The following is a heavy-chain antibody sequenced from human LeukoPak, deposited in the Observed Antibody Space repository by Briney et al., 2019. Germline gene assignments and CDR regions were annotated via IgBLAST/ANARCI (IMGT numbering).Heavy chain of an antibody. CDR2: FDPEDGET. CDR3: ATGVGVGSPRAFDY. CDR1: GYTLTELS. Sequence: ASVKVSCKVSGYTLTELSMHWVRQPLGNGLGWVGGFDPEDGETIYAQKFQGRVTMTEDTSTDTAYMELSSLRSEDTAVYYCATGVGVGSPRAFDYWGQGTLVTVSS. J-gene: IGHJ4*02. V-gene: IGHV1-24*01. D-gene: IGHD2-15*01.